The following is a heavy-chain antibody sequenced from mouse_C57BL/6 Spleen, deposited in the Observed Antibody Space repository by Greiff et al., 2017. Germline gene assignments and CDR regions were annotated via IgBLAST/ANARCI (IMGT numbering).Heavy chain of an antibody. CDR2: IYPGSGNT. CDR1: GYTFTDYY. D-gene: IGHD1-1*01. V-gene: IGHV1-76*01. Sequence: QVQLQQSGAELVRPGASVKLSCKASGYTFTDYYINWVKQRPGQGLEWIARIYPGSGNTYYNEKFKGKATLTAEKSSSPAYMQLSSLTSEDSAVYFCARPLYYGSSYAYAMDYWGQGTSVTVSS. CDR3: ARPLYYGSSYAYAMDY. J-gene: IGHJ4*01.